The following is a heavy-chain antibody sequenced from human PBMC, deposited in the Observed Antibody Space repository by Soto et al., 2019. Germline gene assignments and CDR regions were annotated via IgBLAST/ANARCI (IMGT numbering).Heavy chain of an antibody. V-gene: IGHV4-59*01. J-gene: IGHJ4*02. CDR2: TYYSGST. CDR1: GGSMISYY. CDR3: ARVRGTAGKRYFDY. D-gene: IGHD6-13*01. Sequence: SETLSLTCTVSGGSMISYYWNWMRQPPGKGLEWIGYTYYSGSTTYNPSLKSRVTISADSSKNQFSLKRSSVTAADTAVYYCARVRGTAGKRYFDYWGQGTLVTVSS.